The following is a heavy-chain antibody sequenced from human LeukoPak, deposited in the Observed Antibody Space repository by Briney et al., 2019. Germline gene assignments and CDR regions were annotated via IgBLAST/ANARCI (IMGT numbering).Heavy chain of an antibody. Sequence: SETLSLTCTVSGGSISSGAYYWSWIRQHPGKGLGWIGYIYYSGGTYYNPSLKSRVTISVDTSKNQFSLNLSSVTAADTAVYYCARIVVGATFDYWGQGTLVTVSS. CDR2: IYYSGGT. D-gene: IGHD1-26*01. J-gene: IGHJ4*02. CDR3: ARIVVGATFDY. CDR1: GGSISSGAYY. V-gene: IGHV4-31*03.